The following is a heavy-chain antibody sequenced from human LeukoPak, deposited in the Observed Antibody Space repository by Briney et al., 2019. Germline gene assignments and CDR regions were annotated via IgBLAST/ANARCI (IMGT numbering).Heavy chain of an antibody. CDR1: GGSISSYY. CDR2: IYYSGST. D-gene: IGHD3-22*01. Sequence: SETLSLTCTVSGGSISSYYWSWIRQPPGKGLEWIGYIYYSGSTNYNPSLKSRVTISVDTSKNQFSLKLSSVTAADTAVYYCARVSYSYYYDSSGLIYFDLWGRGTLVTVSS. J-gene: IGHJ2*01. V-gene: IGHV4-59*01. CDR3: ARVSYSYYYDSSGLIYFDL.